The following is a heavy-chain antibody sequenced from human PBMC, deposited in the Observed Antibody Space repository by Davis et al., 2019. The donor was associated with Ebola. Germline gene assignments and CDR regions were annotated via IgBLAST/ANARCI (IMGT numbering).Heavy chain of an antibody. V-gene: IGHV6-1*01. CDR2: TYFTSKWYN. Sequence: HSQTLSLTCAISGDSLSGNNGAWNWIRQSPSRGLEWLGRTYFTSKWYNDYAVSVKSRIIINPDTSKNQFSLQLNSVTPEDTALYYCARGWLRGGLDVWGEGTTVTGSS. CDR3: ARGWLRGGLDV. J-gene: IGHJ6*04. CDR1: GDSLSGNNGA. D-gene: IGHD5-18*01.